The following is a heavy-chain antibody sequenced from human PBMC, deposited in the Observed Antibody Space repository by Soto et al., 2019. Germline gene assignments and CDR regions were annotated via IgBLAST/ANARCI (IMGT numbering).Heavy chain of an antibody. D-gene: IGHD6-19*01. Sequence: EVQLVESGGGLVKPGGSLRLSCAASGVTFSSYSMNWVRQAPGKGLEWVSSISSSSSYIYYADSVKGRFTISRDNAKTSLYLQMNSLRAEDTAVYYCARNAVAGGRGWFDPWGQGTLVTVSS. J-gene: IGHJ5*02. CDR3: ARNAVAGGRGWFDP. CDR2: ISSSSSYI. V-gene: IGHV3-21*01. CDR1: GVTFSSYS.